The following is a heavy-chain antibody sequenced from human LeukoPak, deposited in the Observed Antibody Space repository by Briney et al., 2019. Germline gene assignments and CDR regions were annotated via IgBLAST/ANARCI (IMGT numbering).Heavy chain of an antibody. D-gene: IGHD6-6*01. CDR2: IYHSGST. V-gene: IGHV4-4*02. Sequence: PSGTLSLTCAVSGGSISSSNWWSWVRQPPGKGLEWIGEIYHSGSTNYDPSLKSRVTISVDTSKNQFSLKLSSVTAADTAVYYCARGPYIAARLWWFDPWGQGTLVTVSS. J-gene: IGHJ5*02. CDR3: ARGPYIAARLWWFDP. CDR1: GGSISSSNW.